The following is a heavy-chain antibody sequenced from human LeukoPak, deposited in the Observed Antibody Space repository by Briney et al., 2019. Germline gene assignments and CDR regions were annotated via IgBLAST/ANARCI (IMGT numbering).Heavy chain of an antibody. Sequence: RRSLRLSCAASGFTFSSYGMHWVRQAPGKGLEWVAVIWYDGSNKYYADSVKGRFTISRDNSKNTLYLQMNSLRAEDTAVYYCARDLPYSSSWYGYYYYGMDVWGQGTTVTVSS. CDR2: IWYDGSNK. D-gene: IGHD6-13*01. CDR1: GFTFSSYG. J-gene: IGHJ6*02. V-gene: IGHV3-33*01. CDR3: ARDLPYSSSWYGYYYYGMDV.